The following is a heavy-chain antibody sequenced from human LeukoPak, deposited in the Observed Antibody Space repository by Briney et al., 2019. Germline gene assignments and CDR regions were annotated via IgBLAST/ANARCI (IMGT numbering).Heavy chain of an antibody. CDR1: GLSFSYSW. CDR3: TRDYWNYFDY. V-gene: IGHV3-7*01. Sequence: GGSLRPSCAVSGLSFSYSWMSWVRQAPGKGLEWVATINPDGRNEYYPDSMRGRFTISRDNAKNSLYLQLDSLRAEDTAVYYCTRDYWNYFDYWGQGTLVTVSS. D-gene: IGHD1-1*01. J-gene: IGHJ4*01. CDR2: INPDGRNE.